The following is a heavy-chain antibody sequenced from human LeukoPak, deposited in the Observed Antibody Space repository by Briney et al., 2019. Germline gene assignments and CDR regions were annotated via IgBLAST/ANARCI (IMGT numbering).Heavy chain of an antibody. CDR3: ARRLTQYDCFDP. J-gene: IGHJ5*02. CDR2: TYYRSTWYN. Sequence: SQTLSLTCAISGDSVSSNSVTWNWIRQSPSRGLEWLGRTYYRSTWYNYYAVSVRGRITVNPDTSKNQFSLHPNSVTPEDTAVYYCARRLTQYDCFDPWGQGILVTVSS. CDR1: GDSVSSNSVT. D-gene: IGHD2-2*01. V-gene: IGHV6-1*01.